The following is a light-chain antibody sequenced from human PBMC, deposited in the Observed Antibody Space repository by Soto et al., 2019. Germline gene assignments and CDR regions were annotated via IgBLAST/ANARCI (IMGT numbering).Light chain of an antibody. Sequence: QSALTQPASVSGSPGQSITISCTGSSSDVGGYKYVSWYQQHPGKAPKLMIYEVGNRPSGVSNRFSGSKSGNTASLTISGLQDEDEAYYYCNSYTSSNTRLFGGGTKLTVL. CDR1: SSDVGGYKY. CDR3: NSYTSSNTRL. J-gene: IGLJ2*01. CDR2: EVG. V-gene: IGLV2-14*01.